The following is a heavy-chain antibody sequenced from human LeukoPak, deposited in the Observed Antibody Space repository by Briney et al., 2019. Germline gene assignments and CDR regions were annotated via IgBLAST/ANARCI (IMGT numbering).Heavy chain of an antibody. CDR3: ASSREGYCSSTSCYPLYFDY. Sequence: GGSLRLSCAASGFTFSDYYMSWIRQAPGKGLEWVSYISSSSSYTNYAESVKGRFTISRDNATNSLYLQMNSLRAEDTAVYYCASSREGYCSSTSCYPLYFDYWGQGTLVTVSS. D-gene: IGHD2-2*01. V-gene: IGHV3-11*06. CDR1: GFTFSDYY. J-gene: IGHJ4*02. CDR2: ISSSSSYT.